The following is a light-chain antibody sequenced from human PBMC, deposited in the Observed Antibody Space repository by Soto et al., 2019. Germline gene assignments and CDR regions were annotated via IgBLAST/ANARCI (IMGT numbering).Light chain of an antibody. V-gene: IGKV1-9*01. Sequence: DIQLTQSPSFLSPSIGESVTITCRASQVISTSLAWYQVKQGKXXKXXIYAASTLESGVPSRFSASVSGTEFSITITSLQPEDFETYYCQQLFDSPITFGQGTRLEIK. CDR3: QQLFDSPIT. CDR2: AAS. J-gene: IGKJ5*01. CDR1: QVISTS.